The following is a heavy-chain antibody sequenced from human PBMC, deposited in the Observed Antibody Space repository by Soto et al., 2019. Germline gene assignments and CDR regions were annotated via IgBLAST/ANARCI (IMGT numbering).Heavy chain of an antibody. D-gene: IGHD3-3*01. CDR1: GYTFTGYY. J-gene: IGHJ4*02. V-gene: IGHV1-2*02. CDR2: INPNSGGT. Sequence: ASVKVSCNTSGYTFTGYYMHWVRQAPGQGLEWMGWINPNSGGTNYAQKFQGRVTMTRDTSISTAYMELSRLRSDDTAVYYCAREEVSLYYDFCRGRNMPDYWGQGTLVTVSS. CDR3: AREEVSLYYDFCRGRNMPDY.